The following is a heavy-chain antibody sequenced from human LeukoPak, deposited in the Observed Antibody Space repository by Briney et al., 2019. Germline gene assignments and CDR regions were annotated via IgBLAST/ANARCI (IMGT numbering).Heavy chain of an antibody. CDR1: GFTFSSYG. CDR3: AKEGGAPYCSGGSRYGGGFDY. J-gene: IGHJ4*02. V-gene: IGHV3-30*18. D-gene: IGHD2-15*01. CDR2: ISYDGSNK. Sequence: PGGSLRLSCAASGFTFSSYGMHWVRQAPGKGLEWVAVISYDGSNKYYADSVKGRFTISRDNSKYTLFLQMTSLRADDTAVYYCAKEGGAPYCSGGSRYGGGFDYWGQGTLVTVSS.